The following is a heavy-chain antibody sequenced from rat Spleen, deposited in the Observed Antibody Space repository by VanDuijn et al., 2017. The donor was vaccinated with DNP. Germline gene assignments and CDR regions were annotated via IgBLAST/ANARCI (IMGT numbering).Heavy chain of an antibody. Sequence: EVQLVESGGGLVQPGRSMKLSCAASGFTFSDYYMTWVRQAPTKGLEWVASISASGGSTSFRDSVKGRFTISRDNAKSTLYLQMDSLRSDDTATYYCTTDFERGYWGQGVMVTVSS. D-gene: IGHD1-11*01. CDR1: GFTFSDYY. V-gene: IGHV5-27*01. J-gene: IGHJ2*01. CDR3: TTDFERGY. CDR2: ISASGGST.